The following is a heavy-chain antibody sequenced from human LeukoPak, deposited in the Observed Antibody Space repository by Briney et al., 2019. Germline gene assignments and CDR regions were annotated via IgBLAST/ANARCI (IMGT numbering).Heavy chain of an antibody. D-gene: IGHD4-17*01. V-gene: IGHV4-59*08. CDR2: IYYSGST. CDR1: GGSISSYY. Sequence: SETLSLTCTVSGGSISSYYWSWIRQPPGKGLEWIGYIYYSGSTNYNPSLKSRVTISVDTSKNQFSLKLSSVTAADTAVYYCARLRYTVTTGDWFDPWGQGTVVTVSS. J-gene: IGHJ5*02. CDR3: ARLRYTVTTGDWFDP.